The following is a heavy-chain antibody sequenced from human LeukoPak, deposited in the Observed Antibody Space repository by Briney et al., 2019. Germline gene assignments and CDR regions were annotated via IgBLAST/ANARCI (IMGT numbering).Heavy chain of an antibody. CDR3: ARQYSFEAFDI. V-gene: IGHV4-34*01. Sequence: SETLSLTCAVYGGSFSGYYWSWIRQPPGKGLEWIGEINHSGSTNYNPSLKSRVTISVDTSKNQFSLKLSSVTAADTAVYYCARQYSFEAFDIWGQGTMVTVSS. CDR1: GGSFSGYY. J-gene: IGHJ3*02. CDR2: INHSGST. D-gene: IGHD1-26*01.